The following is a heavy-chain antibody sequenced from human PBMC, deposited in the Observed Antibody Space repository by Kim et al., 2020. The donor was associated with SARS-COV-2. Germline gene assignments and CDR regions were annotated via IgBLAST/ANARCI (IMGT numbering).Heavy chain of an antibody. CDR1: GGSISNIIYY. J-gene: IGHJ2*01. V-gene: IGHV4-39*01. CDR3: ARRYSGSPWYFDL. D-gene: IGHD1-26*01. Sequence: SETLSLTCTVSGGSISNIIYYWGWIRQPPGKGLEWIGNMYYSGSTYYNPSLKSRLTISVDTSKNQFSLNLSSVTAADTAVYYCARRYSGSPWYFDLWGRGTLVTVSS. CDR2: MYYSGST.